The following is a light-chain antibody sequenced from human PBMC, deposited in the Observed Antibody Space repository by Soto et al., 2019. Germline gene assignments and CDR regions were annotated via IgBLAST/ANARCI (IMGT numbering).Light chain of an antibody. CDR2: GAS. J-gene: IGKJ1*01. Sequence: EIVLSQSPATLSFSPGERAPLSCSASQSVSSSYLAWYQQKPGQAPRLLIYGASSRATGIPDRFSGSGSGTDFTLTISRLEPEDFAVYYCQQYGSSPPTFGQGTKVDIK. CDR1: QSVSSSY. CDR3: QQYGSSPPT. V-gene: IGKV3-20*01.